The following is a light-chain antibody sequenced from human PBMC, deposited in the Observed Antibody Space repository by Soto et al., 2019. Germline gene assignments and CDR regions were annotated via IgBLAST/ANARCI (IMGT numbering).Light chain of an antibody. V-gene: IGKV3-15*01. CDR2: GAS. CDR1: QSVSSN. Sequence: ERVMTQSPATLSVSPGERATLSCRASQSVSSNLAWYQQKPGQAPRLLIYGASTRATGIPARFSGSGSGTEFTLTISSLQSEDFAVYYCQQYNNWPWTFGQGTKVDTK. J-gene: IGKJ1*01. CDR3: QQYNNWPWT.